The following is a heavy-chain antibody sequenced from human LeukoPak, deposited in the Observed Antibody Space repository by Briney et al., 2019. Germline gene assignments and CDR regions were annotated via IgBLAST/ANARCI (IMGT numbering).Heavy chain of an antibody. CDR2: IYHSGST. CDR1: GGSISSYY. D-gene: IGHD6-19*01. CDR3: ASTEWLAFDY. V-gene: IGHV4-59*12. Sequence: PSETLSLTCTVSGGSISSYYWSWIRQPPGKGLEWIGEIYHSGSTNYNPSLKSRVTISVDKSKNQFSLKLSSVTAADTAVYYCASTEWLAFDYWGQGTLVTVSS. J-gene: IGHJ4*02.